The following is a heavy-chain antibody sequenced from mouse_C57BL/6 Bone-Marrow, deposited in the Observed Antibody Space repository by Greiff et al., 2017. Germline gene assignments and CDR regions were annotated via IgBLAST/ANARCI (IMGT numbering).Heavy chain of an antibody. J-gene: IGHJ2*01. CDR3: ARLLWDYFDY. D-gene: IGHD6-1*01. V-gene: IGHV1-18*01. CDR1: GYTFTDYN. Sequence: VHVKQSGPELVKPGASVKIPCKASGYTFTDYNMDWVKQSHGKSLEWIGDINPNNGGTIYNQKFKGKATLTVDKSSSTAYMELRILTSEDTAVYYCARLLWDYFDYWGQGTTLTVSS. CDR2: INPNNGGT.